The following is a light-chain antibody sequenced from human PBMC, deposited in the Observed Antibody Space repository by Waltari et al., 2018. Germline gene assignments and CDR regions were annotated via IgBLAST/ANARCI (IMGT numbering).Light chain of an antibody. CDR1: QSVLFNFNNKNY. J-gene: IGKJ1*01. CDR3: QQYYTTPWT. Sequence: DIVMTQSPDSLAVSLGERATINCKSSQSVLFNFNNKNYLGWYQHKPGRPPKPLIYWASTRESGVPDRFSGSGSGTDFNLTISSLQAEDVAVYYCQQYYTTPWTFGQGTKVEIK. V-gene: IGKV4-1*01. CDR2: WAS.